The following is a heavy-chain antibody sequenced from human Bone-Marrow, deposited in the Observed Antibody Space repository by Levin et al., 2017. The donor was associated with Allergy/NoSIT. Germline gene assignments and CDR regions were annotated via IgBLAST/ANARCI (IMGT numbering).Heavy chain of an antibody. CDR3: ARLGVGGSTYFNYYMDV. CDR1: GFSFKDYG. V-gene: IGHV3-20*04. CDR2: LNWKGDNI. Sequence: LSLTCAASGFSFKDYGMSWVRQVPGKGLEWVSGLNWKGDNIGYADSVRARFIISRDNARNSLYLQMNSLIAEDTALYYCARLGVGGSTYFNYYMDVWGKGTTVTVSS. J-gene: IGHJ6*03. D-gene: IGHD3-16*01.